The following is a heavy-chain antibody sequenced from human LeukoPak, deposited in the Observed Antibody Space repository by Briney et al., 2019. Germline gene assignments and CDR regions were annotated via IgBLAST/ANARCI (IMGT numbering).Heavy chain of an antibody. CDR3: AKDKATVVTSYYYYGMDV. CDR1: GFTFSSYG. V-gene: IGHV3-30*18. D-gene: IGHD4-23*01. Sequence: PGGSLRPSCAASGFTFSSYGMHWVRQAPGKGLEWVAVISYDGSNKYYADSVKGRFTISRDNSKNTLYLQMNSLRAEDTAVYYCAKDKATVVTSYYYYGMDVWGQGTTVTVSS. J-gene: IGHJ6*02. CDR2: ISYDGSNK.